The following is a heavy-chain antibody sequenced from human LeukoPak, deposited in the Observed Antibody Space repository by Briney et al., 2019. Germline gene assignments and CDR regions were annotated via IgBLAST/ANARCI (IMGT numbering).Heavy chain of an antibody. D-gene: IGHD6-19*01. J-gene: IGHJ4*02. CDR3: ARDHSSGWYSDYFDY. V-gene: IGHV3-33*01. CDR2: IWYDGSNK. Sequence: GGSLRLSCAASGFTFSSYGMHWVRQAPGKGLEWVAVIWYDGSNKYYAGSVKGRFTISRDNSKNTLYLQMNSLRAEDTAVYYCARDHSSGWYSDYFDYWGQGTLVTVSS. CDR1: GFTFSSYG.